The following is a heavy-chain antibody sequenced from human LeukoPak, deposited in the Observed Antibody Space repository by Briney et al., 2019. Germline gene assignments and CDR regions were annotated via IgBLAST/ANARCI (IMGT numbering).Heavy chain of an antibody. J-gene: IGHJ4*02. D-gene: IGHD1-26*01. V-gene: IGHV5-51*01. CDR1: GYSFTRYW. CDR3: ARGGSLRPTLFDY. CDR2: IYPGDSDT. Sequence: PGESLKISCKDAGYSFTRYWIGWVRRMPGKGLEWMGIIYPGDSDTRYSPSFQGQVTISADKSITTAYLQWSSLKASDTAIYFCARGGSLRPTLFDYWGQGTLVTVSS.